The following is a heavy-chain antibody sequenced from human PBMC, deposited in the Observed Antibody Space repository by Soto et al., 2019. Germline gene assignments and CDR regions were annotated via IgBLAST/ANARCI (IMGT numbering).Heavy chain of an antibody. CDR3: ARDARKADYDY. J-gene: IGHJ4*02. Sequence: EVQLVESGGGLVQPWGSLRLSCAVSGFTFSSHAMNWVRQAPGKGLEWVAYIHSIRSIIYYADAVKGRFTISRDNAKNSLYLQMDSLRDADTAVYYCARDARKADYDYWGQGTLVTVSS. D-gene: IGHD3-16*01. CDR1: GFTFSSHA. CDR2: IHSIRSII. V-gene: IGHV3-48*02.